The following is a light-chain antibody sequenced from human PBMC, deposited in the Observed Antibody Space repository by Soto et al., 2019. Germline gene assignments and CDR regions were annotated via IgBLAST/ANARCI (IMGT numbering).Light chain of an antibody. CDR2: DAS. CDR1: QDISNS. V-gene: IGKV1-33*01. CDR3: QQYNSYSKT. Sequence: KSPSSLAASVGDRGTISFQASQDISNSLNWYQQKPGKAPKLLIYDASNLETGVPSRFSGSGSGTEFTLTISSLQPDDFATYYCQQYNSYSKTFGQGTKVDIK. J-gene: IGKJ1*01.